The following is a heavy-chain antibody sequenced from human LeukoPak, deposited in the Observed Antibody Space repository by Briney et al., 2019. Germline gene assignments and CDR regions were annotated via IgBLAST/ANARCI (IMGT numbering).Heavy chain of an antibody. CDR1: GGSISSGSYY. J-gene: IGHJ4*02. CDR2: VYYSGST. V-gene: IGHV4-39*01. Sequence: SETLSLTCTVSGGSISSGSYYWGWIRQPPGKGLEWIGSVYYSGSTYYYPFLKSRATISVDTSKNQFSLKLSSVTAADTAVYYCASQRIVGAAGEHYWGQGTLVTVSS. D-gene: IGHD1-26*01. CDR3: ASQRIVGAAGEHY.